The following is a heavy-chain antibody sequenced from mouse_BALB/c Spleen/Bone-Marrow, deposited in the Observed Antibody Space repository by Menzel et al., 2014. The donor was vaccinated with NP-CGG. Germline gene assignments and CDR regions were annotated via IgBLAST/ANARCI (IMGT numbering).Heavy chain of an antibody. Sequence: VQLKQSGAELVRSGASVKLSCTASGFNIKDYYMHWVKQRPEQGLEWIGWIDPENGDTEYAPKFQGKATMTADTSSNTAYLRLSSLTSEDTAVYYCNGNYYAMDYWGQGTSVTVSS. CDR2: IDPENGDT. J-gene: IGHJ4*01. CDR3: NGNYYAMDY. D-gene: IGHD2-1*01. V-gene: IGHV14-4*02. CDR1: GFNIKDYY.